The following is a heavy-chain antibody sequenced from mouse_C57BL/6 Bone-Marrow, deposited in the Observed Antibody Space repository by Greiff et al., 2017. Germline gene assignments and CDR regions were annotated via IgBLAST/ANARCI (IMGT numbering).Heavy chain of an antibody. CDR1: GYTFTSYW. CDR2: IDPSDSET. J-gene: IGHJ4*01. D-gene: IGHD1-1*01. V-gene: IGHV1-52*01. CDR3: ARALYGGAMDY. Sequence: QVQLKQPGAELVRPGSSVKLSCKASGYTFTSYWMHWVKQRPIQGLEWIGNIDPSDSETHYNQKFKDKATLTVDKSSSTAYMQLSSLTSEDSAVYYCARALYGGAMDYWGQGTSVTVSS.